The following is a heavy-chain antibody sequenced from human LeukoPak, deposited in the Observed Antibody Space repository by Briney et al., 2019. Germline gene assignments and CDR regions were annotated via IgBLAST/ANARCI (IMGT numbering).Heavy chain of an antibody. J-gene: IGHJ4*02. CDR3: ARRVSYDSSGYGY. CDR2: IYYSGST. Sequence: SETLSPTCTVSGGSISSSSYYWGWIRQPPGKGLEWIGSIYYSGSTYYNPSLKSRVTISVDTSKNQFSLKLSSVTAADTAVYYCARRVSYDSSGYGYWGQGTLVTVSS. V-gene: IGHV4-39*01. CDR1: GGSISSSSYY. D-gene: IGHD3-22*01.